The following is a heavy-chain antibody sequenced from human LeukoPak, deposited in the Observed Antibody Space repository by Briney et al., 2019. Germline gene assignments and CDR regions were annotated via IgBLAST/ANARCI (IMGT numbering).Heavy chain of an antibody. D-gene: IGHD1-26*01. V-gene: IGHV1-69*05. CDR1: GGTFSSYA. J-gene: IGHJ3*02. CDR3: ARRHPWEWEDAFDI. CDR2: IIPIFGTA. Sequence: SVKVSCKASGGTFSSYAISWVRQAPGQGLEWMGRIIPIFGTANYAQKFQGRVTITTDESTSTAYMELSSLRSEDTAVYYCARRHPWEWEDAFDIWGQGTMVTVSS.